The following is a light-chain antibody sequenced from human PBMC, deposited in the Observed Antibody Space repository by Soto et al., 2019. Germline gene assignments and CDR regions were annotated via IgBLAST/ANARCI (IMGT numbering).Light chain of an antibody. CDR2: WAS. J-gene: IGKJ1*01. CDR1: QSDLYSSNKKNY. CDR3: QQYYSTLTWT. Sequence: DIVMTQSPDSLAVSLGERATINCKSSQSDLYSSNKKNYLAWYQQKPGQPPKLLIYWASTRESGVPDRFSGSGSGTDFTLTISSLQAEDVAVYYCQQYYSTLTWTFGQGTKVEIK. V-gene: IGKV4-1*01.